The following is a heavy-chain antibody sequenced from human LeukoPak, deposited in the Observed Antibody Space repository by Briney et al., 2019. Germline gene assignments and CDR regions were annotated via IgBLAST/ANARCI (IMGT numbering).Heavy chain of an antibody. CDR3: ARQAGVY. Sequence: GGSLRLSCAASGFTFSSYGMHWVRQAPGKGLEWVAVIWYDRSNKYYADSVKGRFTISRDNAKDSLYLQMNSLRVEDTAVYYCARQAGVYWGQGTLVTVSS. CDR2: IWYDRSNK. J-gene: IGHJ4*02. V-gene: IGHV3-33*01. CDR1: GFTFSSYG.